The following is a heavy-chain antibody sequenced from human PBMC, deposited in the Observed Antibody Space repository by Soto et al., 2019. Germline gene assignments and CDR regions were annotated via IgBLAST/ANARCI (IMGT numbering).Heavy chain of an antibody. CDR2: IYYSGST. CDR1: GGSISSGGYY. Sequence: QVQLQESGPGLVKPSQTLSLTCTVSGGSISSGGYYWSWIRQHPGKGLEWIGYIYYSGSTYYNPSLKRRVTIAGDRSKTQFSLKLSSVTAADTAVYYCAREGDGYKLPSRLYFDLWGRGTLVTVSS. J-gene: IGHJ2*01. CDR3: AREGDGYKLPSRLYFDL. D-gene: IGHD2-21*01. V-gene: IGHV4-31*03.